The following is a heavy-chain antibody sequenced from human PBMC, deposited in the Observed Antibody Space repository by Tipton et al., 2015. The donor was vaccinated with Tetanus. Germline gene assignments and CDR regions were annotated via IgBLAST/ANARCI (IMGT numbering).Heavy chain of an antibody. J-gene: IGHJ5*02. CDR2: VIYDGTS. CDR3: ARGVPYSTTMGSDWFDP. D-gene: IGHD2-2*01. Sequence: TLSLTCTVSGVSVRSYYWSWIRQSPDKGLEWLGDVIYDGTSYYNPALNRRVKISPATSMNQVSLTLTSVTAADTALYYCARGVPYSTTMGSDWFDPWGQGTLVTVSS. CDR1: GVSVRSYY. V-gene: IGHV4-34*01.